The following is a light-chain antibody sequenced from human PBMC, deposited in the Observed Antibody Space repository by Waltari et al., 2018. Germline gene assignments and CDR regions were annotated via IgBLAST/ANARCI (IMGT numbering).Light chain of an antibody. Sequence: EIVLTQSPGTLSLSPGERATLSCRASQSVSRALAWYQQNPGQAPRLLIYGASNRATGIPDSFSGSGSVTDFSLIISRLEPEDFAVYYCQHYVSLPVTFGQGTKVEIK. V-gene: IGKV3-20*01. J-gene: IGKJ1*01. CDR3: QHYVSLPVT. CDR2: GAS. CDR1: QSVSRA.